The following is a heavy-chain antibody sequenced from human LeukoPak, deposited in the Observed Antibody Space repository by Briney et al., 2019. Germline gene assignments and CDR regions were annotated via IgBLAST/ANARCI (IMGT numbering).Heavy chain of an antibody. Sequence: SGTLSLTCAVYGGSFSGYYWSWIRQPPGKGLEWIGEINHSGSTNYNPSLKSRVTISVDTSKNQFSLKLSSVTAADTAVYYCAREGNSRDGYNDAFDIWGQGTMVTVSS. CDR1: GGSFSGYY. V-gene: IGHV4-34*01. CDR2: INHSGST. J-gene: IGHJ3*02. D-gene: IGHD3-22*01. CDR3: AREGNSRDGYNDAFDI.